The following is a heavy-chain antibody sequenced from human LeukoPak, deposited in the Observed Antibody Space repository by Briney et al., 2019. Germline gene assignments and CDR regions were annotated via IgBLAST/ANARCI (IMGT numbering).Heavy chain of an antibody. Sequence: KSSETLSLTCAVYGGSFSGYYWSWIRQPPGKGLEWIGEINHSGSTNYNPSLKSRVTISVDTSKNQFSLKLSSVTAADTAVYYCARRRITMVRGVISPLDYWGQGTLVTVSS. V-gene: IGHV4-34*01. CDR3: ARRRITMVRGVISPLDY. CDR1: GGSFSGYY. J-gene: IGHJ4*02. D-gene: IGHD3-10*01. CDR2: INHSGST.